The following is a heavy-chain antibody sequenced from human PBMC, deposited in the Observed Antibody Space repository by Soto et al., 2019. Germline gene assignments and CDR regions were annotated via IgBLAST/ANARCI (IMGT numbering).Heavy chain of an antibody. CDR2: TYYRSKWHY. J-gene: IGHJ1*01. Sequence: SQTLSLTCDISGDSVSSKTAAWNWIRQSPSRGLEWLGRTYYRSKWHYDYPVSVRSRITITPDTSKNQFSLQLSSVTAKDTAVYYCAHSGYFVEYFQFWGQGTPVTVSS. D-gene: IGHD3-22*01. V-gene: IGHV6-1*01. CDR1: GDSVSSKTAA. CDR3: AHSGYFVEYFQF.